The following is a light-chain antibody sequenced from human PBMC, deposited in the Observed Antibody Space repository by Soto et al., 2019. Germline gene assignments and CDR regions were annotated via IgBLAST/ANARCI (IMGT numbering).Light chain of an antibody. CDR1: DSNIGENFD. V-gene: IGLV1-40*01. CDR2: GHN. CDR3: QSYDSGLSGSV. J-gene: IGLJ3*02. Sequence: QSVLTQPPSVSGAPGQRVTISCTGSDSNIGENFDIHWYQQLPGTAPKLLIYGHNNRPSGVPDRFSASRSGTSASLAITGLQAEDEADYYCQSYDSGLSGSVFGGGTKLTVL.